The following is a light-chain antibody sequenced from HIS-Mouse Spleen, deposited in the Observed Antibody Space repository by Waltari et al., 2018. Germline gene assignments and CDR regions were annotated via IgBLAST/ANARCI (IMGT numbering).Light chain of an antibody. V-gene: IGLV1-47*01. Sequence: QSVLTQPPSASGTPGQRVTISCSGSSSNLGSNYVYWYQQLPGTAPKLLIYRNNQRPSGVPDRFPGAQSGTSASLAIGGLRSEDEADYYGAAWDDSLSGPVFGGGTKLTVL. CDR1: SSNLGSNY. CDR2: RNN. CDR3: AAWDDSLSGPV. J-gene: IGLJ3*02.